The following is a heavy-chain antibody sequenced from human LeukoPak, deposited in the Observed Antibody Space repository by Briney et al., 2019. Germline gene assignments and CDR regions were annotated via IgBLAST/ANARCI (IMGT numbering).Heavy chain of an antibody. J-gene: IGHJ4*02. D-gene: IGHD3-10*01. CDR2: IRYGGSNN. Sequence: GGPLRLSCAASGFTFSSYGMLWFPQAPGNGLEWLAFIRYGGSNNDYADSVKGRFTISRDNSKNTLYLQMNSLRAEDTAVYYCATVGDDYVDYWGQGTLVTVSS. CDR1: GFTFSSYG. CDR3: ATVGDDYVDY. V-gene: IGHV3-30*02.